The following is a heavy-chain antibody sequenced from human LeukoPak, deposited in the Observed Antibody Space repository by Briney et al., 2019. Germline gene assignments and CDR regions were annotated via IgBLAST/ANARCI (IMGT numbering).Heavy chain of an antibody. J-gene: IGHJ4*02. CDR3: ARETSDTAMASYYFDQ. CDR2: IYMRGRT. V-gene: IGHV4-4*07. D-gene: IGHD5-18*01. CDR1: GGSISTYY. Sequence: SETLSLTCTVSGGSISTYYWSWIRHPAGKGLEWIGRIYMRGRTNYNPSLQSRVTMSVDTSKNQFSLKLRSVTDADTAVYYCARETSDTAMASYYFDQWGQGTLVTVSS.